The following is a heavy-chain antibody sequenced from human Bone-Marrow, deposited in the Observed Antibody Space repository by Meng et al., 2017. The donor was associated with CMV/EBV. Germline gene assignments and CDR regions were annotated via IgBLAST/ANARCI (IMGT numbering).Heavy chain of an antibody. CDR3: AKVTGYCSSTSCLLYYFDY. V-gene: IGHV3-64*02. Sequence: GESLKISCAASGFTFSSYAMHWVRQAPGKGLEYVSAISSNGGSTYYADSVKGRFTISRDNSKNTLYLQMNSLRAEDTAVYYCAKVTGYCSSTSCLLYYFDYWGQGTLVTVSS. D-gene: IGHD2-2*01. CDR1: GFTFSSYA. CDR2: ISSNGGST. J-gene: IGHJ4*02.